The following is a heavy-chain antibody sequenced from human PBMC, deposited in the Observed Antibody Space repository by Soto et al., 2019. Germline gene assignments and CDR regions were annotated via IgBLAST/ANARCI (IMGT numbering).Heavy chain of an antibody. D-gene: IGHD6-13*01. V-gene: IGHV3-30*18. Sequence: QVQLVESGGGVVQPGRSLRLSCAASGFTFNNYGMHWVRQAPGKGLEWVAAISNDGNEKYYADSVKGRLTISRDNSKNTVYLQMNSLRAEDTAVYHCAKDQGIAASHGIDWGQGTMVTVSS. CDR2: ISNDGNEK. CDR1: GFTFNNYG. J-gene: IGHJ3*01. CDR3: AKDQGIAASHGID.